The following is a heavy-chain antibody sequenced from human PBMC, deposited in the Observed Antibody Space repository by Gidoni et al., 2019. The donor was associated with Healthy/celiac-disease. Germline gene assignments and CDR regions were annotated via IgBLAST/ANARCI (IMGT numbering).Heavy chain of an antibody. CDR2: LYPGDSDT. D-gene: IGHD2-21*01. CDR1: GYSFTSYW. V-gene: IGHV5-51*01. CDR3: ARPEGTYCGGDCYSGPVCY. J-gene: IGHJ4*02. Sequence: EVQLVQSGAEVKQPGESLKISCKGSGYSFTSYWIGWVSQMPGKGLEWMGILYPGDSDTRYSPSFQGQVTISADKSISTAYLQWSSLKASDTAMYYCARPEGTYCGGDCYSGPVCYWGQGTLVTVSS.